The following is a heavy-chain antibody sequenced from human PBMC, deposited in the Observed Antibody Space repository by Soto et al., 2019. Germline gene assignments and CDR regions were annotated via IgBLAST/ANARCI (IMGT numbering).Heavy chain of an antibody. Sequence: QVQLVQSGAEMREPGSSVKVSCKASGGTFSSSAINWLRQAPGQGPEWMGGIIPTFGTANYIEKFRGRVTITADTSTSTAYMEVNSLTSEDTAMYFCARSETAGHRGFDIWGQGIMVTVSS. V-gene: IGHV1-69*06. J-gene: IGHJ3*02. CDR2: IIPTFGTA. CDR3: ARSETAGHRGFDI. D-gene: IGHD6-19*01. CDR1: GGTFSSSA.